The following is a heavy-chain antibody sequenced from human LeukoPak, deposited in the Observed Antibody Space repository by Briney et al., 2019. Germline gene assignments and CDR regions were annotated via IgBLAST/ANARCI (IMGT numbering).Heavy chain of an antibody. J-gene: IGHJ4*02. CDR2: IYSGGST. D-gene: IGHD6-19*01. CDR3: ARRVRSGWSLDY. Sequence: GGSLRLSCAASGFTVSSNYMSWVRQAPGKGLEGVSVIYSGGSTYYTDSVTGRFTISRDNSKNTLYLQMNSLRAEDTAVYYCARRVRSGWSLDYWGQGTLVTVSS. CDR1: GFTVSSNY. V-gene: IGHV3-53*01.